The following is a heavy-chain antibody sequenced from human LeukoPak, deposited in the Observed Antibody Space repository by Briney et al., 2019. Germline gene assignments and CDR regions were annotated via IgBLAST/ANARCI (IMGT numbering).Heavy chain of an antibody. CDR3: AKDHPGDIVVVTEVNWFDP. D-gene: IGHD2-21*02. Sequence: LSGGSLRLSCAASGFTFSSYAMSWVRQAPGKGLEWVSAISGSGGSTYYADSVKGRFTISRDNSKNTLYLQMNSLRAEDTAVYYCAKDHPGDIVVVTEVNWFDPWGQGTLVTVSS. V-gene: IGHV3-23*01. CDR2: ISGSGGST. CDR1: GFTFSSYA. J-gene: IGHJ5*02.